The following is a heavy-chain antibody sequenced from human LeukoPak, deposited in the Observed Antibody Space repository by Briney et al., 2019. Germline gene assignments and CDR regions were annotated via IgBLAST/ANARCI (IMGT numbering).Heavy chain of an antibody. CDR3: ANPEWLLPSYYYYGLDV. Sequence: GGSLRLSCAASGFTVSSNYMIWVRQAPGRGLEWVSVIYSGGSTYYADSVKGRFTISRHTSKNTLYLQMNSLRAEDTAVYYCANPEWLLPSYYYYGLDVWGQGTTVTVSS. J-gene: IGHJ6*02. CDR1: GFTVSSNY. D-gene: IGHD3-3*01. V-gene: IGHV3-53*04. CDR2: IYSGGST.